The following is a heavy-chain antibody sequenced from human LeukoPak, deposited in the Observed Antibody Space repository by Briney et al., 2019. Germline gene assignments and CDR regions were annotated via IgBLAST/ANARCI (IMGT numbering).Heavy chain of an antibody. CDR1: GFPFSTYS. D-gene: IGHD2-21*01. Sequence: PGGSLRLSCAASGFPFSTYSMNWVRQAPGKGLEWVSYISSSSSSIYYADSVKGRFTISRDNSKNTLYLQMNSLRAEDTAVYYCARDPLGMSARGGDYYYGMDVWGQGTTVTVSS. J-gene: IGHJ6*02. CDR3: ARDPLGMSARGGDYYYGMDV. V-gene: IGHV3-48*01. CDR2: ISSSSSSI.